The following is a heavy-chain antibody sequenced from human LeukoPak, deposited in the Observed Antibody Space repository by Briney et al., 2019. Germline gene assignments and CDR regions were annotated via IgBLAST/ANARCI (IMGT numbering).Heavy chain of an antibody. J-gene: IGHJ3*02. V-gene: IGHV1-8*01. Sequence: ASVKVSCKASGYTFTSYDINWVRQATGQGLEWMGWMNPNSGNTGYAQKFQGRVTMTRNTSISTAYMELSSLRSEDTAVYYCARDQDAYCGGDCYSQVFDIWGQGTMVTVSS. D-gene: IGHD2-21*02. CDR3: ARDQDAYCGGDCYSQVFDI. CDR2: MNPNSGNT. CDR1: GYTFTSYD.